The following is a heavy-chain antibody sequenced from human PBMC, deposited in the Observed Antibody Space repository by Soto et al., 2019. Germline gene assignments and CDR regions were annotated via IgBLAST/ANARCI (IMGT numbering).Heavy chain of an antibody. J-gene: IGHJ5*02. CDR1: GYTFTSYG. D-gene: IGHD1-26*01. V-gene: IGHV1-18*01. CDR3: ARDLGGYPFNWFDP. CDR2: ISAYNGNT. Sequence: ASVKVSCKASGYTFTSYGISWVRQAPGQGLEWMGWISAYNGNTNYAQKLQGRVTMTTDTSTSTAYMELRSLRSDDTAVYYCARDLGGYPFNWFDPWGQGTLVTVSS.